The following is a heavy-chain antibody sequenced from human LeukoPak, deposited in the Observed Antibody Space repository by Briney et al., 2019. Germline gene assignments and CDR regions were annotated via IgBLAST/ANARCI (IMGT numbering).Heavy chain of an antibody. CDR2: ISGSGGNT. CDR3: ARADPSGYSYGSFDY. CDR1: GSTFSSYA. J-gene: IGHJ4*02. Sequence: GGSLRLSCAASGSTFSSYAMSWVRQAPGKGLEGVSSISGSGGNTFYEDSVKGRFTISRDNSRNTLYLQMNSLRAEGTAVYYCARADPSGYSYGSFDYWGQGTLVTVSS. V-gene: IGHV3-23*01. D-gene: IGHD5-18*01.